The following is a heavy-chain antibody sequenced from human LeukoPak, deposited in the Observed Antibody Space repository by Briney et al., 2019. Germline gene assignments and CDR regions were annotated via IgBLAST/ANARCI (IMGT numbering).Heavy chain of an antibody. J-gene: IGHJ6*03. CDR1: GGSISSYY. CDR2: IYYSGTT. Sequence: SETLSLTCTVSGGSISSYYWSWIRQPPGKGLEWIGYIYYSGTTYYNPSLKSRVTISVDTSKHQFSLKLSSVTAADTAVYYCAREGYDILTGYYCYYCMDVWGKGTTVTVA. D-gene: IGHD3-9*01. CDR3: AREGYDILTGYYCYYCMDV. V-gene: IGHV4-59*01.